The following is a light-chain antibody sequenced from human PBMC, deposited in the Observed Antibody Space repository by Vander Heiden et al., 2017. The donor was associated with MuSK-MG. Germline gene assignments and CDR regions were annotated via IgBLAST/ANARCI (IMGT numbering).Light chain of an antibody. J-gene: IGKJ1*01. CDR1: QSISSY. CDR2: AAS. Sequence: IQKKQSPSSLSASVGDRVTITCRASQSISSYLNWYQQKPGKAPKLLIYAASSLQSGVPSRFSGSGSGTDFTLTISRLQPEDFATYYCQQSDSTPRTFGQGTKVEIK. V-gene: IGKV1-39*01. CDR3: QQSDSTPRT.